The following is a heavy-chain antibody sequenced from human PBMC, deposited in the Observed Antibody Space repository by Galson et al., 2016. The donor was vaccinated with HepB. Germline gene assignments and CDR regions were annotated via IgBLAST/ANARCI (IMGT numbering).Heavy chain of an antibody. D-gene: IGHD4-11*01. V-gene: IGHV3-33*01. CDR3: ARGSNYFDYYYYGMDV. Sequence: SLRLSCAASGFTFSSYGMHWVRQAPGKGLEWVAVIWYDGSNKYYADSVKGRFTISRDNSKNTLYLQMSSLRAEDTAVYYCARGSNYFDYYYYGMDVWGQGTTVTVSS. CDR1: GFTFSSYG. J-gene: IGHJ6*02. CDR2: IWYDGSNK.